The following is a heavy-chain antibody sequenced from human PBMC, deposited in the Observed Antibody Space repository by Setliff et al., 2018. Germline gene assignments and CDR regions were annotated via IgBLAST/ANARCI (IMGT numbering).Heavy chain of an antibody. J-gene: IGHJ2*01. CDR3: ARAVDSSGYFPFWYFDL. CDR2: XXXXXXX. CDR1: GGSIDSSF. D-gene: IGHD3-22*01. V-gene: IGHV4-59*01. Sequence: SETLSLTCTVSGGSIDSSFWNWIRQSPEXXXXXXXXXXXXXXXXXXXSLRSXXXMSVDTSKSQFSLNLTSVTAADTAIYFCARAVDSSGYFPFWYFDLWGRGTLVTVSS.